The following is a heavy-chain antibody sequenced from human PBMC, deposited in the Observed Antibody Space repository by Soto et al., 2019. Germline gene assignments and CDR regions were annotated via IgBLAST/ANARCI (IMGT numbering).Heavy chain of an antibody. D-gene: IGHD1-20*01. CDR3: AREANWNDPNWFDP. Sequence: SETLSLTCTVSGGSISSYYWSWIRQPPGKGLEWIGYIYYSGSTNYNPSLKSRVTISVDTSKNQFSLQLSSVTPEDTAVYYCAREANWNDPNWFDPWGQGTLVTVSS. CDR2: IYYSGST. CDR1: GGSISSYY. V-gene: IGHV4-59*12. J-gene: IGHJ5*02.